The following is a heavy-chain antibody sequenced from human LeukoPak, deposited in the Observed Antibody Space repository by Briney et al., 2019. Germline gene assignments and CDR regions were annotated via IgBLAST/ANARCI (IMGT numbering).Heavy chain of an antibody. CDR1: GFTFSSYA. CDR2: ISYDGSNK. V-gene: IGHV3-30*04. J-gene: IGHJ4*02. D-gene: IGHD2-15*01. CDR3: ARETSSVHSNAGPPFDY. Sequence: GGSLRLSCAASGFTFSSYAMSWVRQAPGKGLEWVAVISYDGSNKYYADSVKGRFTISRDNSKNTLYLQMNSLRAEDTAVYYCARETSSVHSNAGPPFDYWGQGTLVTVSS.